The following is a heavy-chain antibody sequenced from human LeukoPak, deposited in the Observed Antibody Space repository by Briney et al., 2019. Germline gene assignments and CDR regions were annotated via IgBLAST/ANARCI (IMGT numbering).Heavy chain of an antibody. CDR1: GGSISSYY. J-gene: IGHJ5*02. Sequence: SETLSLTCTVSGGSISSYYWSWIRQPPGKGLEWIGYIYYSGSTNYNPSLKSRVTISVDTSKNQFSLKLSSVTAADTAVYYCARGGGGYCSRASCRDGFDPWGQGTLVTVSS. D-gene: IGHD2-2*01. CDR2: IYYSGST. CDR3: ARGGGGYCSRASCRDGFDP. V-gene: IGHV4-59*12.